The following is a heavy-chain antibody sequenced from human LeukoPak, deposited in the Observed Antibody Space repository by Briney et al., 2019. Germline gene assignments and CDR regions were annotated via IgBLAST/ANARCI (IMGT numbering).Heavy chain of an antibody. CDR3: TTDRVWFGELTRYYGMDV. J-gene: IGHJ6*02. CDR1: GFTFSNAW. D-gene: IGHD3-10*01. Sequence: GGSLRLSCAASGFTFSNAWMSWVRQAPGKGLEWVGRIKSKTDGGTTDYAAPVKGRFTISRDDSKNTLYLQMNSLKTEDTAVYYCTTDRVWFGELTRYYGMDVWGQGTTVTVSS. V-gene: IGHV3-15*01. CDR2: IKSKTDGGTT.